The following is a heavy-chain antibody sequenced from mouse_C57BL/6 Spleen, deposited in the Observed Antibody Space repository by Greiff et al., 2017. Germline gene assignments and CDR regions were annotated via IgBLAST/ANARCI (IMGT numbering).Heavy chain of an antibody. CDR3: ARSDGYYLDY. V-gene: IGHV3-6*01. J-gene: IGHJ2*01. D-gene: IGHD2-3*01. CDR2: ISYDGSN. CDR1: GYSITSGYY. Sequence: EVQLQESGPGLVKPSQSLSLTCSVTGYSITSGYYWNWIRQFPGNKLEWLGYISYDGSNNYNPSLKNRIPITRDTSKNQFFLKLNSVTTEDTATYYCARSDGYYLDYWGQGTTLTVSS.